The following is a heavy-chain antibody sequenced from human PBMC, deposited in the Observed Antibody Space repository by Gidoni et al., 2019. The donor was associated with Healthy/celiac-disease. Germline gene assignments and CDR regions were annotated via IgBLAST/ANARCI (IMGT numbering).Heavy chain of an antibody. CDR3: ARLLWFGDLGPPFDY. V-gene: IGHV4-34*01. CDR1: GGSFSGYY. J-gene: IGHJ4*02. CDR2: INHSGST. D-gene: IGHD3-10*01. Sequence: QVQLQQWGAGLLKPSETLSLTCAVYGGSFSGYYWSWIRQPPGKGLAWIGEINHSGSTNYNPSLKSRVTISVDTSKNQFSLKLSSVTAADTAVYYCARLLWFGDLGPPFDYWGQGTLVTVSS.